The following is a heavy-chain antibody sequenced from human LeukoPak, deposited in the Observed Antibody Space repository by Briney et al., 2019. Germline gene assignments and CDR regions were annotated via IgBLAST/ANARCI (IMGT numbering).Heavy chain of an antibody. CDR2: FDPEDGET. Sequence: ASVKVSCKVSGYTLTELSMHWVRQAPGKGLEWMGGFDPEDGETIYAQKFQGRVTMTEDTSTDTAYMELSSLRSEDTAVYYCARGWGYYYDSSDAFDIWGQGTMVTVSS. J-gene: IGHJ3*02. CDR1: GYTLTELS. D-gene: IGHD3-22*01. V-gene: IGHV1-24*01. CDR3: ARGWGYYYDSSDAFDI.